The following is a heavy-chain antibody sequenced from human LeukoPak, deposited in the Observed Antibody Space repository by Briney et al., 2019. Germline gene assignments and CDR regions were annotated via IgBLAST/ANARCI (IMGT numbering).Heavy chain of an antibody. D-gene: IGHD5-12*01. CDR1: GFTFSSSA. CDR2: ISGSAGST. J-gene: IGHJ4*02. Sequence: GSLRLSCTASGFTFSSSAMSWVRRAPGKGLEWVSDISGSAGSTYYADSVKGRFTISRDNSKNTLFLQMNSLRAEDTAVYYCARGPSGYHNTGGQGTLVTVSS. CDR3: ARGPSGYHNT. V-gene: IGHV3-23*01.